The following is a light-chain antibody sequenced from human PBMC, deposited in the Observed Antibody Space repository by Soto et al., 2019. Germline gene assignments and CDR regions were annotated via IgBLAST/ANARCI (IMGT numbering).Light chain of an antibody. J-gene: IGKJ3*01. CDR1: QSIGSY. CDR2: DAS. V-gene: IGKV3-11*01. Sequence: EIFLTQSPATLSLFLWERATLSWRASQSIGSYLAWYQHKLGQPPRLLIYDASNRATGIPVRFSGSGSGTDFTLTISSLEPEDFAVYYCQQRSTWPPFSFGPGTKVDI. CDR3: QQRSTWPPFS.